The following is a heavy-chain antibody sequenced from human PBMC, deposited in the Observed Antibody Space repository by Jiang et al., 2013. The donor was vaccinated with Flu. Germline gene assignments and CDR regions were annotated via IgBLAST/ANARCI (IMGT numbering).Heavy chain of an antibody. Sequence: GAEVKKPGSSVKVSCRASGRTFDNFSLNWVRQAPGQGLEWMGGIIPIVGMPNYAETFQGRVTITADKSTNTAYLELRSLRPEDTAVFYCARTSSIGGNYLYFDVWGRGTLVTVSS. D-gene: IGHD3-10*01. J-gene: IGHJ2*01. CDR1: GRTFDNFS. CDR2: IIPIVGMP. CDR3: ARTSSIGGNYLYFDV. V-gene: IGHV1-69*17.